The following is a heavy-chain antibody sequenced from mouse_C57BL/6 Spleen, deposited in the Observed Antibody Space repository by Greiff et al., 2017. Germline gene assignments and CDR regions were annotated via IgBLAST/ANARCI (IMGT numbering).Heavy chain of an antibody. J-gene: IGHJ3*01. CDR2: IYPGDGDT. CDR1: GYAFSSYW. D-gene: IGHD4-1*01. CDR3: TSNCDLGFSC. Sequence: QVQLQQSGAELVKPGASVKISCNASGYAFSSYWMNWVKQRPGEGLEWIGQIYPGDGDTNYNGKFKGKATLTADKSSSTANLRLSDLASEDSAVYFCTSNCDLGFSCWGQVALVTVSA. V-gene: IGHV1-80*01.